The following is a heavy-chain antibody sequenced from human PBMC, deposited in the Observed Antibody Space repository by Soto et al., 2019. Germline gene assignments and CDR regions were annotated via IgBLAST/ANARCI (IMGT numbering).Heavy chain of an antibody. CDR2: FDPEDGET. CDR3: ATGNEYSSSSPSDY. J-gene: IGHJ4*02. V-gene: IGHV1-24*01. Sequence: SVKVSCKVSGYTLTELSMHWVRQAPGKGLEWMGGFDPEDGETIYAQKFQGRVTMTEDTSTDTAYMELSSLRSEDTAVYYCATGNEYSSSSPSDYWGQGTLVTV. D-gene: IGHD6-6*01. CDR1: GYTLTELS.